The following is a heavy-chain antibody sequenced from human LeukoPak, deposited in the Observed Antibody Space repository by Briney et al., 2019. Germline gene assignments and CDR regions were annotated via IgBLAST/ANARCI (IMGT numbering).Heavy chain of an antibody. V-gene: IGHV4-34*01. Sequence: SETLSLTCAVYGGSFSGYYRSWIRQPPGKGLEWIGEINHSGSTNYNPSLKSRVTISVDTSKNQFSLKLSSVTAADTAVYYCASDPIMNYYDSSVSDYWGQGTLVTVSS. CDR1: GGSFSGYY. D-gene: IGHD3-22*01. J-gene: IGHJ4*02. CDR2: INHSGST. CDR3: ASDPIMNYYDSSVSDY.